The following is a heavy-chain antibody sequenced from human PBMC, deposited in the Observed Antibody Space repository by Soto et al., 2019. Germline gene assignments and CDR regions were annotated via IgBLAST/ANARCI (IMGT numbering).Heavy chain of an antibody. J-gene: IGHJ5*02. CDR1: GGSISSGGYY. CDR2: IYYSGST. D-gene: IGHD2-2*01. CDR3: ARLFGIVVPAAANWFDP. Sequence: SETLSLTCTVSGGSISSGGYYWSWIRQHPGKGLEWIGYIYYSGSTYYNPSLKSRVTISVDTSKNQFSLKLSSVTAADTAVYYCARLFGIVVPAAANWFDPWGQGTLVTVSS. V-gene: IGHV4-31*03.